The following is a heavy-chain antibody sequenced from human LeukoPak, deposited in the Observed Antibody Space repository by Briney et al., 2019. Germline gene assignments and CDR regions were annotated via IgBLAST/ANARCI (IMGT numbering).Heavy chain of an antibody. Sequence: GGSLRLSCAASGFTFSSYSMNWVRQAPGKGLEWVSYISSSSSTIYYADSVKGRFTISRDNAKNSLYLQMNSLRAEDTAVYYCARDLQLFTYWGQGTLVTVSS. CDR1: GFTFSSYS. CDR3: ARDLQLFTY. CDR2: ISSSSSTI. J-gene: IGHJ4*02. D-gene: IGHD6-6*01. V-gene: IGHV3-48*04.